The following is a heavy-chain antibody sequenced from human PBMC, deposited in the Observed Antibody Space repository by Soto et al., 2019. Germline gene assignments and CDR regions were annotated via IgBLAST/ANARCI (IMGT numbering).Heavy chain of an antibody. Sequence: QVQLQESGPGLVKPSETLSLTCTFSGGSMSRYYWTWIRQPPGKGLEWIGNIHPSGNTNYNASLKSRLTISVDTSKSDFSLHLTSVTAADTAVYYCARDVRPTGLAYFDLWGRGTLVTVSS. CDR2: IHPSGNT. D-gene: IGHD1-1*01. J-gene: IGHJ2*01. CDR1: GGSMSRYY. CDR3: ARDVRPTGLAYFDL. V-gene: IGHV4-59*01.